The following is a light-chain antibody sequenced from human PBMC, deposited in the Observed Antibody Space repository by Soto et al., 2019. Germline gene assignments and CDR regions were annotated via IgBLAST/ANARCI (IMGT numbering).Light chain of an antibody. CDR3: QRYNNWTLT. CDR2: GAS. J-gene: IGKJ4*01. CDR1: QSVSRN. V-gene: IGKV3-15*01. Sequence: EIAMTQSPATRSVSPGERATLSCRASQSVSRNLAWYQQKPGQAPRLLIYGASTRATGIPARFSGSGSGTEFTLTISSLQSEDFAVYYCQRYNNWTLTFGGGTKVDIK.